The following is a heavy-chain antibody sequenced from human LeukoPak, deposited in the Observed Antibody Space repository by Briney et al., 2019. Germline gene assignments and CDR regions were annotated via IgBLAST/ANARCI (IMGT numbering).Heavy chain of an antibody. Sequence: GGSLRLSCAASGFTFSSSAMNWVRQAPGKGLEWVSGISGSGGNTYYADSVKGRFTISRDNSKNMLFLQMNSLRAEDTAVYYCAKEGKTRTWNYFQAKPVYWGQGTLVIVSS. D-gene: IGHD1-7*01. CDR1: GFTFSSSA. CDR3: AKEGKTRTWNYFQAKPVY. V-gene: IGHV3-23*01. CDR2: ISGSGGNT. J-gene: IGHJ4*02.